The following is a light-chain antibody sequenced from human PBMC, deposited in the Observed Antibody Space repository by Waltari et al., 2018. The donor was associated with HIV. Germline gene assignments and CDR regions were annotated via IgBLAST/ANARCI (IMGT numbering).Light chain of an antibody. V-gene: IGLV1-47*01. CDR3: AAWNDRPSGYV. CDR1: SSKIGRNY. J-gene: IGLJ1*01. Sequence: QSMLPPPPSASGTPAHRVTISCSGSSSKIGRNYVYWYQHHPGTAPKLLIYANSDRPSGFPDRFSGSRSGTSASLAISGLRSEDEADYYCAAWNDRPSGYVFGTGTKVTV. CDR2: ANS.